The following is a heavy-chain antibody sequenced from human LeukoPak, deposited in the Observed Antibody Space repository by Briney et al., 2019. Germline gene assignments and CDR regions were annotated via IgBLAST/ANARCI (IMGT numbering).Heavy chain of an antibody. CDR2: IKQDGSEK. D-gene: IGHD3-3*01. J-gene: IGHJ4*02. Sequence: GGSLRLSCAASGFTFSSYWMSWVRQAPGKGLEWVANIKQDGSEKYYVDSVKGRFTISRDNGKNSLYLQMNRLRDEDTGVYYCARDDYDFWSGYYTGGAFDYWGQGTLVTVSS. CDR1: GFTFSSYW. CDR3: ARDDYDFWSGYYTGGAFDY. V-gene: IGHV3-7*01.